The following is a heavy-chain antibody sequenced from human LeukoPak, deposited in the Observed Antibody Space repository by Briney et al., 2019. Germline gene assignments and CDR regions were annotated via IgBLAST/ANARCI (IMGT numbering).Heavy chain of an antibody. V-gene: IGHV4-39*07. CDR1: GGSISSSSYY. J-gene: IGHJ4*02. CDR2: IYYSGST. CDR3: ARAVIAVAGTGNFDY. Sequence: PSETLSHTCTVSGGSISSSSYYWGWIRQPPGKGLEWIGSIYYSGSTYYNPSPKSRVTISVDTSKNQFSLKLSSVTAADTAVYYCARAVIAVAGTGNFDYWGQGTLVTVSS. D-gene: IGHD6-19*01.